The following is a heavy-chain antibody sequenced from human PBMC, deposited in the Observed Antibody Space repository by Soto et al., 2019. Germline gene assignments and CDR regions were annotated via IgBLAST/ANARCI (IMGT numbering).Heavy chain of an antibody. Sequence: GGSLRLSCAASGFTFSSYALSWVRQAPGKGLEWVSAISGSGGSTYYADSVKGRFTISRDNSKNTLYLQMNSLRAEDTAVYYCAKIPPGYSYGYFYFDYWGPGTRVTVSS. CDR3: AKIPPGYSYGYFYFDY. J-gene: IGHJ4*02. D-gene: IGHD5-18*01. V-gene: IGHV3-23*01. CDR1: GFTFSSYA. CDR2: ISGSGGST.